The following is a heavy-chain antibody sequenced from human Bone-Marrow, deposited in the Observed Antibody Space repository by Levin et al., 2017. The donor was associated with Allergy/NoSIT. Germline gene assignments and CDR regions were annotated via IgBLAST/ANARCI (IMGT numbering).Heavy chain of an antibody. CDR1: GFSVSSNY. D-gene: IGHD3-3*01. CDR3: ASLGVVISGGSDGFFDY. Sequence: GGSLRLSCAASGFSVSSNYMSWVRQAPGKGLEWVSISYGAGSTHYADSVKGRFTISRDSSNNTLYLQMNSLRAEDTAVYYCASLGVVISGGSDGFFDYWGQGTLVTVSS. V-gene: IGHV3-53*01. J-gene: IGHJ4*02. CDR2: SYGAGST.